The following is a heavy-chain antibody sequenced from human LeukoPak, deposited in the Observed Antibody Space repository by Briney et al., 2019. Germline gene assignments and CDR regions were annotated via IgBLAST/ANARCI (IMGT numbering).Heavy chain of an antibody. D-gene: IGHD2-2*01. J-gene: IGHJ4*02. CDR2: ISIDGNGK. CDR3: AKGVRTSGRAGIFGY. Sequence: PGRSLRLSRVPSTFTFSNSVMHSVRQAPGKGLQCVSVISIDGNGKYYADSVRGRITISRDNSKNTLYLKMNSLSAEDTAVYYCAKGVRTSGRAGIFGYWGQGTLVTVSS. CDR1: TFTFSNSV. V-gene: IGHV3-30*04.